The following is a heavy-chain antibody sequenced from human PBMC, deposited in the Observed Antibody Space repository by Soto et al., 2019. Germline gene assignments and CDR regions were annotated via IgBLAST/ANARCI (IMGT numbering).Heavy chain of an antibody. D-gene: IGHD1-26*01. V-gene: IGHV3-30*18. J-gene: IGHJ4*02. CDR2: ISYDGTNR. CDR3: ANDADPSGSYYFDN. CDR1: GFTFSSSG. Sequence: QVQLVESGGGVVQPGRSLRLSCTTSGFTFSSSGMHWVRQAPGKGLEWVATISYDGTNRYFADSVKGRFTISRDNSKNTLYLQMNSLRAEDTAVYYWANDADPSGSYYFDNWGQGTLVTVSS.